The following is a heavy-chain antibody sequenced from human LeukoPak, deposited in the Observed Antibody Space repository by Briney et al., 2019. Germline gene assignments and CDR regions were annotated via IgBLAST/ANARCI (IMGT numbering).Heavy chain of an antibody. D-gene: IGHD3-22*01. Sequence: PGGSLRLSCTASGFTFSSYSMNWVRQAPGKGLEWVSSITSSSDYIYYADSVKGRLTISRDNAENSLYLQMNSLRDEDTAVYYCARGGNIGYDYNAFDIWGQGTMVTVSS. J-gene: IGHJ3*02. CDR2: ITSSSDYI. V-gene: IGHV3-21*01. CDR3: ARGGNIGYDYNAFDI. CDR1: GFTFSSYS.